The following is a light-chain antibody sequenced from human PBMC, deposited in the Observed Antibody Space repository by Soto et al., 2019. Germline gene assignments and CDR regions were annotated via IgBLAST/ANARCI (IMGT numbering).Light chain of an antibody. CDR2: AAS. CDR3: QQNYSTPSIT. Sequence: DIQMTQSPSSLSASVGERATITCRASQNISNYLNWYQHRPGKAPNLLIYAASNLQSGVPSKFSASGSGTDFALTISSLQPEDFATYYCQQNYSTPSITFGQGTRLEIK. V-gene: IGKV1-39*01. CDR1: QNISNY. J-gene: IGKJ5*01.